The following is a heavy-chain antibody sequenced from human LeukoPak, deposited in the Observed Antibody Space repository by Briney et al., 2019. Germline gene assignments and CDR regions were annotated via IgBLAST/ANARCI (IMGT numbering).Heavy chain of an antibody. CDR2: ISWSSGHM. Sequence: PGRSLRLSCAAAEFKFDDYAMHWVRQGPGKGLEWVAGISWSSGHMEYAESVKGRFTISRDNARNALYLQMDGLRRDDTAVYYCVRSVVVVAATPTHFDLWGRGTQVIVSS. CDR3: VRSVVVVAATPTHFDL. D-gene: IGHD2-15*01. J-gene: IGHJ2*01. CDR1: EFKFDDYA. V-gene: IGHV3-9*01.